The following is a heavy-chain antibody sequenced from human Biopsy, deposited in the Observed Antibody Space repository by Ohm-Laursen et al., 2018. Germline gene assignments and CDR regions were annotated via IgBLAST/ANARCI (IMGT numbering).Heavy chain of an antibody. CDR1: GKTFRDYQ. V-gene: IGHV4-34*08. D-gene: IGHD2-15*01. CDR2: INQAGTT. Sequence: SDTLSLTCAVSGKTFRDYQWSWIRKPPGKGLEWIGQINQAGTTNYNPSLKSRVSISVDASKYEISLRLTSVTAADTAVYLCGNEVHGRDYWGRGAQVIVSS. CDR3: GNEVHGRDY. J-gene: IGHJ4*02.